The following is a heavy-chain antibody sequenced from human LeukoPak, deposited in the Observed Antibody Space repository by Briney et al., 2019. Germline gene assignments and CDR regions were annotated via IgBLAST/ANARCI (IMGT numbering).Heavy chain of an antibody. D-gene: IGHD6-19*01. Sequence: PSETLSLTYTVSGGSISSYYWSWIRQPPGKGLEWIGYIYYSGSTNYNPSLKSRVTISVDTSKNQFSLKLSSVTAADTAVYYCARLASVAGHFDYWGQETLVTVSS. CDR1: GGSISSYY. CDR3: ARLASVAGHFDY. J-gene: IGHJ4*02. CDR2: IYYSGST. V-gene: IGHV4-59*08.